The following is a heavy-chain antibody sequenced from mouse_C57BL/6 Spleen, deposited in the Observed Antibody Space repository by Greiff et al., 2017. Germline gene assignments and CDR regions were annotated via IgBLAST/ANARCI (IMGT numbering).Heavy chain of an antibody. CDR1: GYAFTNYL. D-gene: IGHD1-1*01. V-gene: IGHV1-54*01. CDR3: ARRGKITTVVDY. Sequence: VKLQQSGAELVRPGPPVQVSCKASGYAFTNYLIEWVKQRPGQGLEWIGVINPGSGGTNYNEKFKGKATLTADKSASNAYMQLSSLTSADAAVDFCARRGKITTVVDYWGQGTTLTVSS. J-gene: IGHJ2*01. CDR2: INPGSGGT.